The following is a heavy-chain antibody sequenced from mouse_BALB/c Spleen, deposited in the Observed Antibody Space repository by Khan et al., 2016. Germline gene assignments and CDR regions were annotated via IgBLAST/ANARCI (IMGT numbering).Heavy chain of an antibody. CDR2: ISYDGSN. V-gene: IGHV3-6*02. J-gene: IGHJ4*01. Sequence: EVQLQESRPGLVKPSQSLSLTCSVTGYSITSGYYWNWIRQFPGNNLEWMGYISYDGSNNYNPSLKNRISIARATSKNQFFLKLNSVTTEDTATYYCARLRRVYAMDYWGQGTSVTVSS. D-gene: IGHD2-12*01. CDR3: ARLRRVYAMDY. CDR1: GYSITSGYY.